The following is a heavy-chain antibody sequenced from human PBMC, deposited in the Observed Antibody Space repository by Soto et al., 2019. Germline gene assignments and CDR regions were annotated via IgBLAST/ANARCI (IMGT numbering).Heavy chain of an antibody. D-gene: IGHD1-26*01. CDR3: ARETTTTGGNWFDP. Sequence: SETLSLTCTVSGGSISSGGYYWSWIRQHPGKGLEWIGYNYYSGSTYYNPSLKSRVTISVDTSKNQFSLKLSSVTAADTAVYYCARETTTTGGNWFDPWGQGTLVTVSS. J-gene: IGHJ5*02. V-gene: IGHV4-31*03. CDR1: GGSISSGGYY. CDR2: NYYSGST.